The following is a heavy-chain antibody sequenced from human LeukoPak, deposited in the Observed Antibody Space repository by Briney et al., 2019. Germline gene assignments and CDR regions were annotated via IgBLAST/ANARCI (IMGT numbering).Heavy chain of an antibody. J-gene: IGHJ4*02. CDR1: GFTVSSNY. V-gene: IGHV3-53*01. D-gene: IGHD4-17*01. Sequence: GGSLRLSCVASGFTVSSNYMSWVRQAPGKGLEWVSIIYSGGTTYYVDSVKGRFTISRDNSKNTLHLQMNSLRAEDTAVYYCARVWMTTVTSWYFDSWGQGTLVTVSS. CDR3: ARVWMTTVTSWYFDS. CDR2: IYSGGTT.